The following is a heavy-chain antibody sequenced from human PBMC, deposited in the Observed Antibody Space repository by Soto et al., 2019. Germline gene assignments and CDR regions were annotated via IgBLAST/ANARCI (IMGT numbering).Heavy chain of an antibody. CDR3: ARWGPGYCSSTSCYFSGGSDP. CDR1: RYSFTSYW. D-gene: IGHD2-2*01. Sequence: GESLKISCKGSRYSFTSYWIGWVRQMPGKGLEWMGIIYPGDSDARYSPSFQGQVTISADKSISTAYLQWSSLKASDTAMYYCARWGPGYCSSTSCYFSGGSDPWGQGTLVTVSS. CDR2: IYPGDSDA. V-gene: IGHV5-51*01. J-gene: IGHJ5*02.